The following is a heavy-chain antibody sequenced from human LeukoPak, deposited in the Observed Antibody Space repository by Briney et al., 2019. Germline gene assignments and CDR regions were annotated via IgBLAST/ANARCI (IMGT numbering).Heavy chain of an antibody. CDR1: GFTFSSYG. CDR3: ARSWYDDYGPSASDI. Sequence: GGSLRLFCAASGFTFSSYGMHWVRQAPGKGLEWVAVISYDGSNKYYADSVKGRFTISRDNSKNTLYLQMNSLRAEDTAVYYCARSWYDDYGPSASDIWGQGTMVTVSS. CDR2: ISYDGSNK. J-gene: IGHJ3*02. D-gene: IGHD4-17*01. V-gene: IGHV3-30*03.